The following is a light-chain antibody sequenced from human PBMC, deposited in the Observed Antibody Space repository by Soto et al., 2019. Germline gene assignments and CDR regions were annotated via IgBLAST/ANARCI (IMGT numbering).Light chain of an antibody. V-gene: IGKV1-12*01. CDR3: QQAATLPLT. CDR2: GIS. Sequence: DIQMTQSPSSVSAAVGDTVTITCRAILAFGNLLAWYQQKRGKDPKLLIYGISTLQGGVPSRFSRSESGTDFTLTTSCVQHEDSATYYCQQAATLPLTFGGGTEVEIK. CDR1: LAFGNL. J-gene: IGKJ4*01.